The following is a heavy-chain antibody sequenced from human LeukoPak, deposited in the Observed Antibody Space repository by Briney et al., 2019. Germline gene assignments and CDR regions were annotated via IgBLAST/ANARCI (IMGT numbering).Heavy chain of an antibody. V-gene: IGHV4-61*02. D-gene: IGHD1-1*01. CDR3: ASGDWQYTNNWSNWFDP. J-gene: IGHJ5*02. CDR2: IDSSGST. Sequence: KSSQTLSLTCTVSGGSITSGSYSWSWIRQPAGKGLEWIGRIDSSGSTKYNPSLKSRVTISVDMSKNQFSLRLSSVTAADTAIYYCASGDWQYTNNWSNWFDPWGQGTLVTVSS. CDR1: GGSITSGSYS.